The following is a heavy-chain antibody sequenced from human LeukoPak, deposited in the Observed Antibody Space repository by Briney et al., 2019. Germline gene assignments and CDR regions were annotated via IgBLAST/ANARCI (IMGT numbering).Heavy chain of an antibody. CDR2: IKQDGSEK. V-gene: IGHV3-7*03. CDR3: ARDKIRFLGDY. J-gene: IGHJ4*02. CDR1: GFTFSSYW. D-gene: IGHD3-3*01. Sequence: GGSLRLSCAASGFTFSSYWMNWARQAPGKGLEWVANIKQDGSEKYYVDSVKGRFTISRDNAKNSLYLQMNSLRAEDTAVYYCARDKIRFLGDYWGQGTLVTVSS.